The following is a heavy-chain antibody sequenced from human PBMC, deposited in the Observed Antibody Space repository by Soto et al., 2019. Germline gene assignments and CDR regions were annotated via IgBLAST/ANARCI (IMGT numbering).Heavy chain of an antibody. CDR1: GFTFSNAW. Sequence: GGSLRLSCAASGFTFSNAWMNWVRQAPGKGLEWVGRIKSKTGGGTTDYAAPVKGRFTISRDDSKNTLYLQMNSLKTEDTAVYYCTTDGYYYGSGSTDYWGQGTLVTVSS. D-gene: IGHD3-10*01. J-gene: IGHJ4*02. CDR3: TTDGYYYGSGSTDY. CDR2: IKSKTGGGTT. V-gene: IGHV3-15*07.